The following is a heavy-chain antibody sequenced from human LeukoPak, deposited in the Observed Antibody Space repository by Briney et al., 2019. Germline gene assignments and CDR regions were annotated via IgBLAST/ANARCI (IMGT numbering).Heavy chain of an antibody. J-gene: IGHJ4*02. CDR2: INPSGGST. CDR1: GYTFTSYY. D-gene: IGHD1-26*01. Sequence: ASVKVSCKACGYTFTSYYMHWVRQAPGQGLEWMGMINPSGGSTSYAQKFQGRVTISVDTSKNQFSLKLSSVTAADTAVYYCARSSPVGATFYFDYWGQGTLVTVSS. CDR3: ARSSPVGATFYFDY. V-gene: IGHV1-46*01.